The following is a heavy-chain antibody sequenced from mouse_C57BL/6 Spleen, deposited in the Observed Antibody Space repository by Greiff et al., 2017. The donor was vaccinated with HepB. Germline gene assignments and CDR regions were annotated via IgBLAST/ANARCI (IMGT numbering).Heavy chain of an antibody. D-gene: IGHD2-2*01. CDR3: ARRGYGYDEGYYAMDY. V-gene: IGHV1-54*01. J-gene: IGHJ4*01. CDR1: GYAFTNYL. Sequence: VQLQQSGAELVRPGTSVKVSCKASGYAFTNYLIEWVKQRPGQGLEWIGVINPGSGGTNYNEKFKGKATLTADKSSSTAYMQLSSLTSEDSAVYFCARRGYGYDEGYYAMDYWGQGTSVTVSS. CDR2: INPGSGGT.